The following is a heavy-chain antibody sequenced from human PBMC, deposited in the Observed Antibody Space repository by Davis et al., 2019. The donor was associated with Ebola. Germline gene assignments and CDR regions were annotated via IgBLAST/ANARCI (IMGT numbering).Heavy chain of an antibody. CDR2: ISNDGSNK. Sequence: GESLKISCAASGFTFSSYGMHWVRQAPGKGLEWVAVISNDGSNKYYADSVKGRFTISRDNSKNTLYLQMNSLRAEDTAVYYCARSRTDFASSNYNLDYWGQGTLVTVSS. CDR1: GFTFSSYG. CDR3: ARSRTDFASSNYNLDY. D-gene: IGHD6-6*01. V-gene: IGHV3-30*03. J-gene: IGHJ4*02.